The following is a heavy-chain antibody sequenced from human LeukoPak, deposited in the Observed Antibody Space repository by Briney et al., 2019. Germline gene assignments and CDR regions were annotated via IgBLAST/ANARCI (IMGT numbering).Heavy chain of an antibody. D-gene: IGHD3-3*01. CDR1: GYTFTSYD. CDR3: ATIANYDFWSGYQPPKDY. Sequence: ASVKVSCKASGYTFTSYDINWVRQATGQGLEWMGWMNPNSGNTGYAQKFQGRVTITRNTSISTAYMELSSLRSEDTAVYYCATIANYDFWSGYQPPKDYWGQGTLVTVSS. J-gene: IGHJ4*02. V-gene: IGHV1-8*03. CDR2: MNPNSGNT.